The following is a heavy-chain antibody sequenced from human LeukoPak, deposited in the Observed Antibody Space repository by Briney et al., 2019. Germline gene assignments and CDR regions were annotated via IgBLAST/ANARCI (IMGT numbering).Heavy chain of an antibody. D-gene: IGHD3-16*01. CDR1: GFNLRSYG. CDR2: ISYDGSKT. J-gene: IGHJ4*02. CDR3: AKDVRGEAAAQDS. V-gene: IGHV3-30*18. Sequence: GRSLRLSCAVSGFNLRSYGMHWVRQAPGKGTEWVAVISYDGSKTYYAESVKGRFTISRDDSKNTLYLQMNSLRAEDAAVYYCAKDVRGEAAAQDSWGQGTLVTVSS.